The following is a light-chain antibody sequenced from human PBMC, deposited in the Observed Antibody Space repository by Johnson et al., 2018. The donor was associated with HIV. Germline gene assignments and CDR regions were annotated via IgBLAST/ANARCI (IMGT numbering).Light chain of an antibody. V-gene: IGLV1-51*01. CDR1: SSNIGNND. CDR3: ATWDRSLSAGGV. CDR2: DNN. Sequence: QSVLTQPPSVSAAPGQKVTISCSGSSSNIGNNDVSWYQQLPGTAPKLLIYDNNKRPSGIPDRFSGSKSGSSATLGITGLQTGDEADYYCATWDRSLSAGGVFGTGTRVPVL. J-gene: IGLJ1*01.